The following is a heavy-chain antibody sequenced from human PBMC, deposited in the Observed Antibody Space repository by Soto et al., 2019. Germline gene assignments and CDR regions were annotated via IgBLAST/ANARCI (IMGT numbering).Heavy chain of an antibody. CDR3: AREVIPLTTDWYFDL. D-gene: IGHD4-17*01. CDR2: IYDSGST. Sequence: QLQLRESGPGLVKPSETLSLTCTVSGGSISGGVGGLYYWSWIRQPPGKGLEWIGYIYDSGSTYYHPSLQNRVTIAVDTSKNEFSLRLSSVTAADTAVYYCAREVIPLTTDWYFDLWGRGTLVTVSS. J-gene: IGHJ2*01. V-gene: IGHV4-30-4*01. CDR1: GGSISGGVGGLYY.